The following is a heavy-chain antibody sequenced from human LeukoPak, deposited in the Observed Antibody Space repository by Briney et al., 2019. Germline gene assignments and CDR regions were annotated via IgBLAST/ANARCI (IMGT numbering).Heavy chain of an antibody. D-gene: IGHD3-10*01. Sequence: TLSLTCTGSGGSFSGGGEYWGWHRPLPGKDLEWVRYIDYSGSTYYYPSFKSRVIMSVDTSKNQFSLKLSSVTAADTAVYYCARGEERGSGTVHFDYWGQGTLVTVSS. J-gene: IGHJ4*02. V-gene: IGHV4-31*03. CDR3: ARGEERGSGTVHFDY. CDR1: GGSFSGGGEY. CDR2: IDYSGST.